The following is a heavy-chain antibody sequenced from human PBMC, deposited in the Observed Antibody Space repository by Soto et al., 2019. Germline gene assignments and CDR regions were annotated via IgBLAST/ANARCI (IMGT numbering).Heavy chain of an antibody. D-gene: IGHD3-10*01. CDR2: ISAFNGNT. CDR1: GYTLNTYG. CDR3: ARGLGGGSVEWFDP. V-gene: IGHV1-18*01. Sequence: QVQLVQSGAEVKKPGASVKVSCKASGYTLNTYGLTWVRLAPGQGLEWMGWISAFNGNTNYAQKLQGRVTMTTDTSTSTADMELRNLTSDDTAVYYCARGLGGGSVEWFDPWGQGTLVTVSS. J-gene: IGHJ5*02.